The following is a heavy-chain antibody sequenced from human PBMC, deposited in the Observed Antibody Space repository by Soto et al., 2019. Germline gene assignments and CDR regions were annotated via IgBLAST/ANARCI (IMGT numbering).Heavy chain of an antibody. CDR1: GGSISSGGYY. Sequence: QVQLQESGPGLVKPSQTLSLTCTVSGGSISSGGYYWSWIRQHPGKGLEWIGYIYYSGSTYYNPSLKRRVTLSVDTSSNPFALKLSSVTAADTAVYYCAGDGESRGWPTHWYFALWGRGTLVTVSS. D-gene: IGHD6-19*01. CDR2: IYYSGST. J-gene: IGHJ2*01. V-gene: IGHV4-31*03. CDR3: AGDGESRGWPTHWYFAL.